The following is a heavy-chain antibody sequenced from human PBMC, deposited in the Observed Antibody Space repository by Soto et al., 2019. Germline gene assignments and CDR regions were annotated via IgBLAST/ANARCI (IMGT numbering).Heavy chain of an antibody. D-gene: IGHD1-26*01. V-gene: IGHV6-1*01. J-gene: IGHJ5*01. CDR1: GDSVSSNSAG. Sequence: SQTLSLTSAITGDSVSSNSAGCSWVRQSPSRGLEWLGRTYYRSKWYYEYAVSVRGRITIKPDTSKNQYSMQLKSVTPEDTAVYFCARGEQYSGRTFDYWGQGTLVTVYS. CDR2: TYYRSKWYY. CDR3: ARGEQYSGRTFDY.